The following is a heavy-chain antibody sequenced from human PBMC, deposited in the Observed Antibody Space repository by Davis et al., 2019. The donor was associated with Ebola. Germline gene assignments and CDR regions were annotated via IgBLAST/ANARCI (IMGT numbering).Heavy chain of an antibody. CDR1: GGSFSGYY. Sequence: MPGGSLRLSCAVYGGSFSGYYWSWIRQPPGKGLEWIGEINHSGSTNYNPSLKSRVTISVDTSKNQFSLKLSSVTAADTAVYYCARGRTAGTLWFDPWGQGTLVTVSS. J-gene: IGHJ5*02. CDR2: INHSGST. D-gene: IGHD6-13*01. V-gene: IGHV4-34*01. CDR3: ARGRTAGTLWFDP.